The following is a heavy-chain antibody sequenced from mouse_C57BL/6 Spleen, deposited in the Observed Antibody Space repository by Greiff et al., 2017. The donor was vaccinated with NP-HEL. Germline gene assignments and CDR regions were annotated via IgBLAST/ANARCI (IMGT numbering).Heavy chain of an antibody. Sequence: EVKLQESGPGLVKPSQSLSLTCSVTGYSITSGYYWNWIRQFPGNKLEWMGYISYDGSNNYNPYLKNRISITRDTSKNQFFLKLNSVTTEDTATYYCARADGYYEAMDYWGQGTSVTVSS. CDR3: ARADGYYEAMDY. CDR2: ISYDGSN. V-gene: IGHV3-6*01. CDR1: GYSITSGYY. J-gene: IGHJ4*01. D-gene: IGHD2-3*01.